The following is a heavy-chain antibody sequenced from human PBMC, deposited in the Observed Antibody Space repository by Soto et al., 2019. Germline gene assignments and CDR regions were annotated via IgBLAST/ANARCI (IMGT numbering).Heavy chain of an antibody. CDR1: GGSISGYY. V-gene: IGHV4-34*01. Sequence: PSETLCVTCAVYGGSISGYYWSLIRQPPGKGLEWIGEINHSGSTNYNPSLKSRVTISVDTSKNQFSLKLSSVTAADTAVYYCARGIGIVVVASSKSMDVWGQGTTVTVSS. J-gene: IGHJ6*02. D-gene: IGHD2-15*01. CDR2: INHSGST. CDR3: ARGIGIVVVASSKSMDV.